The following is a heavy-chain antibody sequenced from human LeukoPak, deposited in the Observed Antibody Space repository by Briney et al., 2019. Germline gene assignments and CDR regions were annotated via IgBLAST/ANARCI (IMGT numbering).Heavy chain of an antibody. CDR3: ARRSGGSCLCFDY. CDR1: GFTFSSYS. CDR2: ISSTSEYI. J-gene: IGHJ4*02. Sequence: GGSLRLSCAASGFTFSSYSLNWIRQAPGGGLEWVSSISSTSEYIHCADSVKGRFTISGDNAKNSLYLQMNSLRAEDTAVYYCARRSGGSCLCFDYWGQGTLVTVSS. D-gene: IGHD2-15*01. V-gene: IGHV3-21*01.